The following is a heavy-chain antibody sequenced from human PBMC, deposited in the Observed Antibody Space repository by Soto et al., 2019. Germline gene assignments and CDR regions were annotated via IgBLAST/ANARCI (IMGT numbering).Heavy chain of an antibody. J-gene: IGHJ5*02. CDR2: IYSSGST. CDR3: ARGQRFSDWFDP. Sequence: SETLSLTCTVTGGTISGYYWTWIRQSDGEGLEWIGRIYSSGSTNYNPSLKSRVTISLDTSMNYFSLRLSSVTAADTAVYYCARGQRFSDWFDPWGQGTLVTVSS. CDR1: GGTISGYY. D-gene: IGHD3-3*01. V-gene: IGHV4-4*07.